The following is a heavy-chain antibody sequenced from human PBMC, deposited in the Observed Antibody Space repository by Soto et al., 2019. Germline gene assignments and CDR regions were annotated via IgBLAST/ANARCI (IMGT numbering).Heavy chain of an antibody. Sequence: GGSLRLSCAGSGFIVNGKKYITWVRQAPGKGLDWVSGFYLADGTYYADSVKGRFTVSIDSSKNTVYLQMNNLSPEDTAVYYCATWLLREHAFDIWGQGTMVTVSS. J-gene: IGHJ3*02. CDR2: FYLADGT. D-gene: IGHD2-15*01. CDR1: GFIVNGKKY. CDR3: ATWLLREHAFDI. V-gene: IGHV3-53*01.